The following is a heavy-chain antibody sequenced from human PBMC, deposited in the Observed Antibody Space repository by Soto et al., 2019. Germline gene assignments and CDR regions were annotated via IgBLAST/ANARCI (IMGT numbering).Heavy chain of an antibody. CDR2: ISSSGTTI. J-gene: IGHJ3*02. CDR3: AREGGRHCSPSRCYNAFDI. CDR1: GFPFSAFS. V-gene: IGHV3-48*02. Sequence: EVQLVESGGGLVQPGGSLRLSCASSGFPFSAFSMNWVRQAPGKGLEWVAYISSSGTTIYYADSVKGRFAISRDNAKTSLYLQMGSLRDEDTAVYYCAREGGRHCSPSRCYNAFDIWGQGTTVTVSS. D-gene: IGHD2-15*01.